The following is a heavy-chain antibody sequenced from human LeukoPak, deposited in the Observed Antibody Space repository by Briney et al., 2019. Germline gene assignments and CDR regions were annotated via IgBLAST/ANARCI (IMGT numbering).Heavy chain of an antibody. Sequence: SETLSLTCTVSGGSISSYYWSWIRQPPGKGLEWIGYIYYSGSTNYNPSLKSRVTISVDTSKNQFSLKLSSVTAADTAVYYCARLKDIAVAGFDYWGQGTLVTVSS. D-gene: IGHD6-19*01. CDR3: ARLKDIAVAGFDY. CDR2: IYYSGST. J-gene: IGHJ4*02. CDR1: GGSISSYY. V-gene: IGHV4-59*08.